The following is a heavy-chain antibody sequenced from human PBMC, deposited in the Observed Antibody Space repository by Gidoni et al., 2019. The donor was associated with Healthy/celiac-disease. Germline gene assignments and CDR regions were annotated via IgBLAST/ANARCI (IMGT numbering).Heavy chain of an antibody. CDR2: RWYDGSNK. Sequence: QVQLVESGGGVVKHGRSLRLSCAASGFTFSSYGMRWVRQAPGKGLEWVAVRWYDGSNKYYADSVKGRFTISRDNSKNTLYLQMNSLRAEDTAVYYCAREGGSSWYTTSGIYYYMDVWGKGTTVTVSS. CDR1: GFTFSSYG. D-gene: IGHD6-13*01. J-gene: IGHJ6*03. CDR3: AREGGSSWYTTSGIYYYMDV. V-gene: IGHV3-33*01.